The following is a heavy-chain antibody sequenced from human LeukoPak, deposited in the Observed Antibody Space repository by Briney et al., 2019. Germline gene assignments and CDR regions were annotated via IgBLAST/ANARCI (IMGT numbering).Heavy chain of an antibody. J-gene: IGHJ3*02. D-gene: IGHD4-17*01. CDR1: GDSTSSSTYY. Sequence: SETLSLTCTVSGDSTSSSTYYWDWLRQAPGKGLEWIGNIYDSGTTHYNPSLKSRVTISVDTSKNQFSLKLSSVTAADTAVYYCARGLGYGEYLVPFDIWGQGTLVTVSS. V-gene: IGHV4-39*07. CDR2: IYDSGTT. CDR3: ARGLGYGEYLVPFDI.